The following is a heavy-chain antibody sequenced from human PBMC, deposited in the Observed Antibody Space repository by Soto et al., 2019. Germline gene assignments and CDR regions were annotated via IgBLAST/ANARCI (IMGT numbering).Heavy chain of an antibody. D-gene: IGHD3-10*01. V-gene: IGHV3-7*01. CDR1: GFTFSSYW. Sequence: GGSLRLSCAASGFTFSSYWMSWVRQAPGKGLEWVANIKQDGSEKYYVDSVKGRFTISRDNAKNSLYLQMNSLRAEDTAVYYCARDPGKRKHLWFGESYYYYMDVWGKGTTVTVSS. CDR3: ARDPGKRKHLWFGESYYYYMDV. J-gene: IGHJ6*03. CDR2: IKQDGSEK.